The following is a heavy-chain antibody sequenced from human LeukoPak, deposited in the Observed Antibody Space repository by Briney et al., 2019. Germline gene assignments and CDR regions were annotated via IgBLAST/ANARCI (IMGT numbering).Heavy chain of an antibody. CDR3: ARGPGTVQAPYYFDY. D-gene: IGHD4-17*01. CDR1: GFTFSSYW. V-gene: IGHV3-7*03. J-gene: IGHJ4*02. Sequence: GGSLRLSCAASGFTFSSYWMSWVRQAPGKGLEWVANIKQDGSEKYYVDSVKGRFTISRDNAKNSLYLQMNSLRAEDTAVYYCARGPGTVQAPYYFDYWGQGTLVTVSS. CDR2: IKQDGSEK.